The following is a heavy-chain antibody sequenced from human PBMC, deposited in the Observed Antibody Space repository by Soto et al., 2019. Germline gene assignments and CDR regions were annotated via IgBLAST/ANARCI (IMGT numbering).Heavy chain of an antibody. D-gene: IGHD2-15*01. CDR1: GFSLSTSGVG. CDR2: IYWADDK. CDR3: AYLPCSGGSCYWFSYSGMDV. J-gene: IGHJ6*02. V-gene: IGHV2-5*02. Sequence: QITLKEPGPTLVKPTQTLTLTCTFSGFSLSTSGVGVAWIRQPPGKALEWLALIYWADDKRYRPSLETRLTVTKDTSKTQVVVSMTNMASVDTATYYCAYLPCSGGSCYWFSYSGMDVWGQGTTVTVSS.